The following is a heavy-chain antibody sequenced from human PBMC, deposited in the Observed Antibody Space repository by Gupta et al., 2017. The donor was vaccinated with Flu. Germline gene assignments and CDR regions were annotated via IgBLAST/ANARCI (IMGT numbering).Heavy chain of an antibody. V-gene: IGHV3-23*01. Sequence: EVQLLESGGGLAQPGGSLRLSCATSGFTFTTYAMRWVRQAPGKGLEWASTVSGGGSNSYYADSVKGRFTISGDSSKKTVYLQMNSLRVEDTAVYYCAKGANWAFEIWGQGTMVTVSS. D-gene: IGHD1-1*01. CDR1: GFTFTTYA. CDR3: AKGANWAFEI. J-gene: IGHJ3*02. CDR2: VSGGGSNS.